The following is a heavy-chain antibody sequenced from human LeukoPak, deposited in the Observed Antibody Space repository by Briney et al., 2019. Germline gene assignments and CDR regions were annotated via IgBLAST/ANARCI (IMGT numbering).Heavy chain of an antibody. J-gene: IGHJ6*02. Sequence: GGSLRLSCAASGFTFSSYSMNWVRQAPGKGLEWVSSISSSSSYIYYADSVKGRFTISRDNAKNSLYLQMNSLRAEDTAVYYCARTPIMYSGSYYYYYGMDVWGQGTTVTVSS. CDR1: GFTFSSYS. D-gene: IGHD1-26*01. CDR2: ISSSSSYI. V-gene: IGHV3-21*01. CDR3: ARTPIMYSGSYYYYYGMDV.